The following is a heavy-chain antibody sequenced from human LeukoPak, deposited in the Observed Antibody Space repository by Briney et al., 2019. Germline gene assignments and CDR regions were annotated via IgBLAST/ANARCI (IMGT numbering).Heavy chain of an antibody. Sequence: PGGSLRLSCAASGFTFSSYWMSWVRQAPGKGLEWVANIKQDGSEKYYVDSVKGRFIISRDNAKNSLYLQMNSLRAEDTAVYYCAKGAFRDLVQGYYYMDVWGKGTTVTVSS. CDR2: IKQDGSEK. V-gene: IGHV3-7*01. CDR3: AKGAFRDLVQGYYYMDV. J-gene: IGHJ6*03. CDR1: GFTFSSYW. D-gene: IGHD3-10*01.